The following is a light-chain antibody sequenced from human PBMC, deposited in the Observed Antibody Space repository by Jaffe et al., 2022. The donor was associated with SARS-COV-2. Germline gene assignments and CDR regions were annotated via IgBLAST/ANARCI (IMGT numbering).Light chain of an antibody. CDR1: QSIGSS. CDR3: HQSASLPLT. J-gene: IGKJ4*01. V-gene: IGKV6-21*01. CDR2: YAS. Sequence: EIVLTQSPDFQSVTPKQKVIITCRASQSIGSSIHWYQLKPDQSPKLLITYASQSFSGVPSRFSGSGSGTDFTLTINGLEPEDAATYYCHQSASLPLTFGGGTKVEIK.